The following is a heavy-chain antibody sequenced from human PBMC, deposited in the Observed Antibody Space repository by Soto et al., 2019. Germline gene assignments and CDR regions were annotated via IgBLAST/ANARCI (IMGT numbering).Heavy chain of an antibody. V-gene: IGHV3-23*01. J-gene: IGHJ4*02. Sequence: EVQLLESGGHFVHPGGSLRLSCAASGFTFSDYAMIWIRQVPGKGLQWVSGLYGSGRGIHYAESVKGRFTISRDNSAYAVYLQMNNLRVEDSAIYYCAKDAVSRDGVWLAHVWGQGTAVTVSS. D-gene: IGHD5-12*01. CDR2: LYGSGRGI. CDR1: GFTFSDYA. CDR3: AKDAVSRDGVWLAHV.